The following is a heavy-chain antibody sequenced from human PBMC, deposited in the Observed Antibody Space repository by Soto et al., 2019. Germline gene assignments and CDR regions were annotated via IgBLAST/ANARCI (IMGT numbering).Heavy chain of an antibody. J-gene: IGHJ4*02. CDR2: ISGSGGST. CDR1: GFTFSSYA. Sequence: PGGSLRLSCAASGFTFSSYAMSWVRQSPGKGLEWVSAISGSGGSTYYADSVKGRFTISRDNSKNTLYLQMNSLRAEDTAVYYCTSRTTMIVARDLFDYWGQGTLVTVSS. V-gene: IGHV3-23*01. CDR3: TSRTTMIVARDLFDY. D-gene: IGHD3-22*01.